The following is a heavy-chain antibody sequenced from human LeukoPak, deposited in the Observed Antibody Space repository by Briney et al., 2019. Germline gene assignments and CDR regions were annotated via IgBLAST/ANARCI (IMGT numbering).Heavy chain of an antibody. V-gene: IGHV3-23*01. D-gene: IGHD3-22*01. CDR1: GFTFSSHA. CDR2: ISGSGGST. Sequence: GSLRLPCAASGFTFSSHAMSWVRQAPGKGLEWVSAISGSGGSTYYADSVKGRFTISRDNSKNTLYLQMNSLRAEDTAVYYCAKGITMIVVVIDLDYWGQGTLVTVSS. CDR3: AKGITMIVVVIDLDY. J-gene: IGHJ4*02.